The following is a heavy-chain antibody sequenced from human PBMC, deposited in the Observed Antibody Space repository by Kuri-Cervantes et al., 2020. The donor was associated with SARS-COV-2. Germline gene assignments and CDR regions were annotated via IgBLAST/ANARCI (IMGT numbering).Heavy chain of an antibody. CDR1: GGTFSSYA. CDR2: IIPIFGTA. V-gene: IGHV1-69*05. Sequence: SVKVSCKASGGTFSSYAISWVRQAPGQGLEWMGGIIPIFGTANYAQKFQGRVTITTDESTSTAYMELSSLRSEDTAVYYCARSKAGRDAFDIWGQGTMVTVSS. D-gene: IGHD6-13*01. CDR3: ARSKAGRDAFDI. J-gene: IGHJ3*02.